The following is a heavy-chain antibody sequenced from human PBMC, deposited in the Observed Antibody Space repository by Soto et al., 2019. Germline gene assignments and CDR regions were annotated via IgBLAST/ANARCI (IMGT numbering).Heavy chain of an antibody. CDR2: VWYDGSNK. J-gene: IGHJ4*02. Sequence: QVQLVESGGGVVQPGRSLRLSCAASGFTFSSYGMHWVRQAPGKGLEWVAVVWYDGSNKYYADSVKGRFTISRDNSMNTRYLQMNSRRAEDTAVYYCARVCPSSGSIDSWGQGTLVTVSS. CDR3: ARVCPSSGSIDS. CDR1: GFTFSSYG. V-gene: IGHV3-33*01. D-gene: IGHD1-26*01.